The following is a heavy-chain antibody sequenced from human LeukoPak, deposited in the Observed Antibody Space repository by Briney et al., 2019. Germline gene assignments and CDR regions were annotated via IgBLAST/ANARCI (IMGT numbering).Heavy chain of an antibody. CDR1: GFTFSYAW. D-gene: IGHD6-25*01. Sequence: PGGSLRLSCAASGFTFSYAWMNWVRQAPGKGLEWVGRIKSKTDGGTTDYAAPVKGRFTVSRDDSKNTLYLQMNSLKTEDTAVYFCTTDRRPGYYGMDVWGQGTTVTVSS. CDR2: IKSKTDGGTT. V-gene: IGHV3-15*01. CDR3: TTDRRPGYYGMDV. J-gene: IGHJ6*02.